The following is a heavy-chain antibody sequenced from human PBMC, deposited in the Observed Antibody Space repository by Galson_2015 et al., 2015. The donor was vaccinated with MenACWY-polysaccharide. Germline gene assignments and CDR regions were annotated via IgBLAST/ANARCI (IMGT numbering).Heavy chain of an antibody. V-gene: IGHV1-2*02. Sequence: SVKVSCKASGYTFTGYYMNWVRQAPGQGLEWMGWINPNGGATNYAQKFQGRVTLTRDTSISTAYMELSRLRSDDTALYYCTVSDGTSDAFDIWGQGTVVTVSS. CDR1: GYTFTGYY. CDR3: TVSDGTSDAFDI. J-gene: IGHJ3*02. CDR2: INPNGGAT. D-gene: IGHD5-24*01.